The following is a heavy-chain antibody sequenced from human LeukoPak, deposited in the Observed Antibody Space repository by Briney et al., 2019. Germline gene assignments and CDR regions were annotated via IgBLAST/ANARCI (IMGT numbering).Heavy chain of an antibody. J-gene: IGHJ5*02. V-gene: IGHV3-33*01. CDR3: ARGYSSLDP. CDR2: IWYDGSNK. D-gene: IGHD6-19*01. CDR1: GFTFSSYG. Sequence: GGSLRLSCAASGFTFSSYGMHWVRQAPGKGLEWVAVIWYDGSNKYYADSVKGRFTISRDNSKNTLYLQMNSLTAEDTAVYYCARGYSSLDPWGQGTLVTVSS.